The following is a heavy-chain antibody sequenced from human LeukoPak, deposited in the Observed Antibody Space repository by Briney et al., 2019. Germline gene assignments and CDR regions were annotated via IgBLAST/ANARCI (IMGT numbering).Heavy chain of an antibody. D-gene: IGHD3-9*01. CDR3: AREPPYYDILTGYYSPYYFDY. CDR1: GYTFTSYA. CDR2: INTNTGNP. Sequence: ASVKVSCKASGYTFTSYAMNWVRQAPGQGLEWMGWINTNTGNPTYAQGFTGRFVFSLDTSVSTAYLQISSLKAEDTAVYYCAREPPYYDILTGYYSPYYFDYWGQGTLVTVSS. V-gene: IGHV7-4-1*02. J-gene: IGHJ4*02.